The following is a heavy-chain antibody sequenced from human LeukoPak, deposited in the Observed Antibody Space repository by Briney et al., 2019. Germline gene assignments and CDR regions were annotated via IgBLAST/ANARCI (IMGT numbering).Heavy chain of an antibody. Sequence: GGSLRLSCAASGFTFSSYAMHWVRQAPGKGLEWVSVISYDGSNKYYADSVKGRFTISRDNSKNTLYLQMNSLRAEDTAVYYCARAGIAAAGTGPPYYYYGMDVWGQGTTVTVSS. V-gene: IGHV3-30*04. CDR3: ARAGIAAAGTGPPYYYYGMDV. CDR1: GFTFSSYA. D-gene: IGHD6-13*01. CDR2: ISYDGSNK. J-gene: IGHJ6*02.